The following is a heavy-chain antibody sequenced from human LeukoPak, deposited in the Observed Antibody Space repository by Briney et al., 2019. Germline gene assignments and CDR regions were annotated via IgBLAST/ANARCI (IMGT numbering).Heavy chain of an antibody. J-gene: IGHJ3*02. Sequence: GGSLRLSCAASGFTFSSYEMNWVRQAPGKGLEWVSYISSSGSTIYYADSVKGRFTISRDNVKNSLYLQMNSLRAEDTAVYYCARESVTMVRRAFDIWGQGTMVTVSS. CDR1: GFTFSSYE. V-gene: IGHV3-48*03. CDR3: ARESVTMVRRAFDI. D-gene: IGHD3-10*01. CDR2: ISSSGSTI.